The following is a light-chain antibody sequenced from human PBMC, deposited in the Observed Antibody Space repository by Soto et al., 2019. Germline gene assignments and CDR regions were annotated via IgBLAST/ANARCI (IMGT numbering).Light chain of an antibody. V-gene: IGKV1-5*01. CDR1: QSITVS. J-gene: IGKJ1*01. Sequence: DIQMTQSPSALSASVGDTVTITCRASQSITVSLAWYQHKPGEAPKLLIYDVSNLESGVPSRFSGSGSGTEFSLIIRRLQPDDFATYYCQQYDYSRTFGQGTKVDIK. CDR2: DVS. CDR3: QQYDYSRT.